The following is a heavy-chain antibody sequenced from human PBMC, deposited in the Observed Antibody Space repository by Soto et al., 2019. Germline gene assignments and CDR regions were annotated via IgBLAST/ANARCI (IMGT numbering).Heavy chain of an antibody. CDR2: IYDDGGG. V-gene: IGHV4-59*01. CDR1: GGSSSSSY. Sequence: GSPSPPRTVSGGSSSSSYWGWVREAPGKGLEWLGYIYDDGGGDYNPPPKPRATRSLAMSNNQLSLKLTSGTAADTAVYYCARDKYCSGGSCRKNWFDPWGQGTMVTVS. CDR3: ARDKYCSGGSCRKNWFDP. D-gene: IGHD2-15*01. J-gene: IGHJ5*02.